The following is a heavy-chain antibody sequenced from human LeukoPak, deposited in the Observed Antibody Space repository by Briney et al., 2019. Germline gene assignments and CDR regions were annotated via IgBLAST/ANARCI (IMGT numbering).Heavy chain of an antibody. J-gene: IGHJ3*02. CDR3: ARDASSGSDDAFDI. V-gene: IGHV3-48*03. CDR1: GFTFSSYE. D-gene: IGHD3-22*01. CDR2: TGSSAGTV. Sequence: GGSLRLSCAASGFTFSSYEMNWVRQAPGKGLEWVSYTGSSAGTVYYADSVKGRFTISRDNAKNSLYLHMNSLRAEDTAIYYCARDASSGSDDAFDIWGQGTMVTVSS.